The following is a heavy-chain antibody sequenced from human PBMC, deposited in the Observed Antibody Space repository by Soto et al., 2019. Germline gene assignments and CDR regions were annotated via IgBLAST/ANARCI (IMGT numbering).Heavy chain of an antibody. CDR3: ARVIPLWPITYYFDY. CDR2: IYYSGST. V-gene: IGHV4-59*01. Sequence: SETLSLTCTVSGGSISSYYWSWIRQPPGKGLEWIGYIYYSGSTNYNPSLKSRVTISVDTSKNQFSLKLSSVTAADTAVYYCARVIPLWPITYYFDYWGQGTLVTVSS. CDR1: GGSISSYY. D-gene: IGHD5-18*01. J-gene: IGHJ4*02.